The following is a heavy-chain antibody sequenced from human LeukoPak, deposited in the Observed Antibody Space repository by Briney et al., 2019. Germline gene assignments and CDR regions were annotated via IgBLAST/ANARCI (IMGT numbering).Heavy chain of an antibody. V-gene: IGHV3-21*01. J-gene: IGHJ6*03. Sequence: GGSLRLSCAASGFTFSSYSMNWVRQAPGKGLEWVSSISSSSSYIYYADSVKGRFTISRDNAKSSLYLQMNSLRAEDTAVYYCARDGLLDYDILTGYSHYYYYYMDVWGKGTTVTISS. CDR2: ISSSSSYI. CDR3: ARDGLLDYDILTGYSHYYYYYMDV. D-gene: IGHD3-9*01. CDR1: GFTFSSYS.